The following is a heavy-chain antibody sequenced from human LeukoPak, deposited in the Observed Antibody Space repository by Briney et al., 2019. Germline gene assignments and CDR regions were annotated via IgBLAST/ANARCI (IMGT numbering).Heavy chain of an antibody. Sequence: GGSLRLSCAASGFTFSSYWMHWVRQAPGKGLVWVSRINSDGSSTSYADSVKGRFTISRDNSKNTLYLQMNSLRAEDTAVYYCAKRALYYVWGSYRESYYFDYWGQGTLVTVSS. J-gene: IGHJ4*02. D-gene: IGHD3-16*02. V-gene: IGHV3-74*01. CDR3: AKRALYYVWGSYRESYYFDY. CDR2: INSDGSST. CDR1: GFTFSSYW.